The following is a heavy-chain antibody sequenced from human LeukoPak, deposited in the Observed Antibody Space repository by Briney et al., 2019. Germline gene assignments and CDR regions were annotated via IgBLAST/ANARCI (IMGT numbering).Heavy chain of an antibody. CDR2: IYSSGNT. J-gene: IGHJ6*02. V-gene: IGHV4-59*01. CDR3: AREIGGSGRGDV. CDR1: GGSIGSYY. Sequence: SETLSLTCTISGGSIGSYYWTWIRQPPGKGLECIGYIYSSGNTNYNPSLKSRVTISIDTSKNQFSLKLSSVTAADTAVYYCAREIGGSGRGDVWGQGTTVTVSS. D-gene: IGHD3-10*01.